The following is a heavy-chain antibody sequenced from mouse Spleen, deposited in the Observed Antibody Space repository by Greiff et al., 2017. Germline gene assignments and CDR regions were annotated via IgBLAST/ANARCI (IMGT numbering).Heavy chain of an antibody. D-gene: IGHD1-2*01. CDR3: ARPLLRLPYAMDY. CDR1: GYAFSSYW. V-gene: IGHV1-82*01. CDR2: IYPGDGDT. J-gene: IGHJ4*01. Sequence: QVQLQQSGPELVKPGASVKISCKASGYAFSSYWMNWVKQRPGKGLEWIGRIYPGDGDTNYNGKLKGKATLTADKSSRTSYMQLSSLTSEDSAVYFCARPLLRLPYAMDYWGQGTSVTVSS.